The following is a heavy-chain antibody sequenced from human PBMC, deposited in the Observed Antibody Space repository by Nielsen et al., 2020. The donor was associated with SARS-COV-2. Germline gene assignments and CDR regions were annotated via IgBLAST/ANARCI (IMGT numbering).Heavy chain of an antibody. Sequence: SQTLSLTCAISGDSVSSNSAAWNWIRQSPSRGLEWLGRTYYRSKWYNDYAVSVKSRITINPDTSKNQFSLQLNSVTPEDTAVYYCARASQGKWQHSLSLDVWGQGTTVTVSS. V-gene: IGHV6-1*01. J-gene: IGHJ6*02. CDR2: TYYRSKWYN. CDR1: GDSVSSNSAA. D-gene: IGHD1-26*01. CDR3: ARASQGKWQHSLSLDV.